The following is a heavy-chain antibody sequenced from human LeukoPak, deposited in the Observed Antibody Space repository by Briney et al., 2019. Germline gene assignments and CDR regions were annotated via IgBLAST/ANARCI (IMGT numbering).Heavy chain of an antibody. CDR3: AGGRVLDY. CDR2: INHSGST. J-gene: IGHJ4*02. V-gene: IGHV4-34*01. CDR1: GGSFSGYY. Sequence: KPSETLSLTCAVYGGSFSGYYWSWIRQPPGKGLEWIGEINHSGSTNYNPSLKSRVTISVDTSKNQFSLKLSSVTAADTAVYYCAGGRVLDYWGQGTLVTVSS.